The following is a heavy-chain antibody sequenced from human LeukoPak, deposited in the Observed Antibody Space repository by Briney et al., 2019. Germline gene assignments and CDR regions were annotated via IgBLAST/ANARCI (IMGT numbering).Heavy chain of an antibody. J-gene: IGHJ3*02. Sequence: ASVKVSCKASGYTFTSYYMHWVRQAPGQGLEWMGIINPSGGSTSYAQKFQGRVTMTRDTSKNQFSLKLSSVTAADTAVYYCANNDAFDIWGQGTMVTVSS. CDR1: GYTFTSYY. CDR2: INPSGGST. V-gene: IGHV1-46*01. CDR3: ANNDAFDI. D-gene: IGHD1-1*01.